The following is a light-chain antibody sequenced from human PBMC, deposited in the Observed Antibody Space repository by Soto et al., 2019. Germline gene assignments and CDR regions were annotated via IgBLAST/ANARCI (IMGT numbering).Light chain of an antibody. V-gene: IGKV1-39*01. J-gene: IGKJ2*01. Sequence: DIQMTQSPSSLSASVGDRVTITCRASQTIKSYLNWYQHKPGKAPQLLISGASSLQGGVPSRFSGSASGPEFTLTISSLQPEDIATYYCQQCYTTPYTFGQGTKLHLK. CDR3: QQCYTTPYT. CDR1: QTIKSY. CDR2: GAS.